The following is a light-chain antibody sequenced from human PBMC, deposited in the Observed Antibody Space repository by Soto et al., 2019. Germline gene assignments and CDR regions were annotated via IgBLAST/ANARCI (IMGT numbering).Light chain of an antibody. CDR2: EVS. J-gene: IGLJ1*01. CDR3: SSYTSSSDFYI. Sequence: QSALTQPASVSGSPGQAITISCTGASSDVGGYDFVSWFQQHPGKAPKLLIYEVSNRPSGVSNRFSGSKSGNTASLTISGLQAEDESDYFCSSYTSSSDFYIFETGTKATVL. CDR1: SSDVGGYDF. V-gene: IGLV2-14*01.